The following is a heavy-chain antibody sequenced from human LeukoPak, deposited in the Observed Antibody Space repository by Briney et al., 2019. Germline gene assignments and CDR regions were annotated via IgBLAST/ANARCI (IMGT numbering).Heavy chain of an antibody. CDR1: GFTFGDYA. D-gene: IGHD6-13*01. V-gene: IGHV3-21*01. CDR2: ISSSSSYI. Sequence: GGSLRLSCTASGFTFGDYAMIWFRPAPGKGLEWVSSISSSSSYIYYADSVKGRFTISRDNAKNSLYLQMNSLRAEDTAVYYFARAARAAAVSYYYYMDVWGKGTTVTVSS. CDR3: ARAARAAAVSYYYYMDV. J-gene: IGHJ6*03.